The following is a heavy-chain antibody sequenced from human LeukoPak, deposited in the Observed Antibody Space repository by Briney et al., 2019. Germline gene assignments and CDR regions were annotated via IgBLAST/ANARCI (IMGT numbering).Heavy chain of an antibody. D-gene: IGHD2-21*02. CDR2: ISSSGSTI. CDR1: GFTFSSYE. V-gene: IGHV3-48*03. J-gene: IGHJ4*02. Sequence: PGGSLRLSCAASGFTFSSYEMNWVRQAPGKGLEWVSYISSSGSTIYYADSVKGRFTISRDNAKNSLYLQMNSLRAEDTAVYYCARDSPKFVAYCGGDCYSWGQGTLVTVSS. CDR3: ARDSPKFVAYCGGDCYS.